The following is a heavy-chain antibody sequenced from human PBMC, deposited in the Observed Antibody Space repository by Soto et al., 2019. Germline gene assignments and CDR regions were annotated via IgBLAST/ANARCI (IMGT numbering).Heavy chain of an antibody. CDR1: GGSISSSSYY. CDR2: IYYSGST. V-gene: IGHV4-39*01. J-gene: IGHJ4*02. CDR3: ARIQDDILTGYYCRLY. Sequence: QLQLQESGPGLVKPSETLSLTCTVSGGSISSSSYYWGWIRQPPGKGLEWIGSIYYSGSTYYNPSLQSRVNISVATSKIQLTLKLSSVIAADTAVYYCARIQDDILTGYYCRLYWGQGTLVTVSS. D-gene: IGHD3-9*01.